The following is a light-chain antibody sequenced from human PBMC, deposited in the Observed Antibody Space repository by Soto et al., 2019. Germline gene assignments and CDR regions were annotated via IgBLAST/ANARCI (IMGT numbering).Light chain of an antibody. J-gene: IGKJ5*01. Sequence: EIVLTQSPATLSLSPGERATLSCRASQSVGSYLAWYQQKPGQAPRLLIYDASNRATGIPDRFSGSGSGTDFTLTISRLEPEDFAVYYCQQYGNSPITFGQGTRLEIK. V-gene: IGKV3-20*01. CDR1: QSVGSY. CDR3: QQYGNSPIT. CDR2: DAS.